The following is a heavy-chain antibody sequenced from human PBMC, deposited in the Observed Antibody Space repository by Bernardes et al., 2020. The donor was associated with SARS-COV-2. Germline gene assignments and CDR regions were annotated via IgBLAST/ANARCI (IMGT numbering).Heavy chain of an antibody. J-gene: IGHJ6*01. CDR2: IIAIDGKT. Sequence: ASVKVSCKDPEYTLTIYVIRWVRQAPGQGPEWMGWIIAIDGKTNYSQMLQGRVTMTTDTSTRTVYMELRSLTSDDTAVYYCARGMGNTVQGYYGMNGWGQGTTVTVSS. V-gene: IGHV1-18*01. CDR1: EYTLTIYV. CDR3: ARGMGNTVQGYYGMNG. D-gene: IGHD4-17*01.